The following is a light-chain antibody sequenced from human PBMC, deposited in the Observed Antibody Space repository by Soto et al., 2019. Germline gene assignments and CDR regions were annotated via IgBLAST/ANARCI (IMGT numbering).Light chain of an antibody. CDR1: QSVSSY. J-gene: IGKJ4*01. CDR3: QEYYNWRRST. Sequence: EIVLTQSPATLSLSPGERATLSFRASQSVSSYLAWYQQKPGQAPRLLIYGASTRATGIPARFSGSGSGTEFTLTISSLQSEDSAFYYCQEYYNWRRSTFGGGTKVDIK. V-gene: IGKV3-15*01. CDR2: GAS.